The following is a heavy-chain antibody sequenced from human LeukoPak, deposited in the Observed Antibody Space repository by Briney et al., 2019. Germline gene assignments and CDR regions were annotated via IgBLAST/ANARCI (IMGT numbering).Heavy chain of an antibody. CDR1: GGSISSNY. CDR3: AGGSGYDYQNPFDY. Sequence: SETLSLTCTVSGGSISSNYWSWIRQPAGKGLEWIGRIYNSGNINYNPSLKSRATMSVDASKNQFSLKLSSVTAADTAVYYCAGGSGYDYQNPFDYWGQGTLVTVSS. V-gene: IGHV4-4*07. CDR2: IYNSGNI. D-gene: IGHD5-12*01. J-gene: IGHJ4*02.